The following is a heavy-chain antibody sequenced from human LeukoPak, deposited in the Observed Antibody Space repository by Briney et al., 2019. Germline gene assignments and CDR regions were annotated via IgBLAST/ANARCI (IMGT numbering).Heavy chain of an antibody. Sequence: GGSLRLSCAASGFTLSSYSMNWVRQAPGKGLEWVSAISGSGGSTYYADSVKGRFTISRDNSKNTLYLQMNSLRAEDTAVYYCAKRQSGWYDYWGQGTLVTVSS. V-gene: IGHV3-23*01. CDR3: AKRQSGWYDY. CDR1: GFTLSSYS. J-gene: IGHJ4*02. CDR2: ISGSGGST. D-gene: IGHD6-19*01.